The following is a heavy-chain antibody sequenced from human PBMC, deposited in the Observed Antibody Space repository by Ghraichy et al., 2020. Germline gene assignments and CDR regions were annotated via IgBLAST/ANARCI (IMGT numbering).Heavy chain of an antibody. D-gene: IGHD3-22*01. CDR3: AKGYYYDPGPHAEYFQH. Sequence: GGSLRLSCAASGFTFSSYAMSWVRQAPGKGLEWVSAISGSGGSTYYADSVKGRFTISRDNSKNTLYLQMNSLRAEDTAVYYCAKGYYYDPGPHAEYFQHWGQGTLVTVSS. CDR1: GFTFSSYA. V-gene: IGHV3-23*01. J-gene: IGHJ1*01. CDR2: ISGSGGST.